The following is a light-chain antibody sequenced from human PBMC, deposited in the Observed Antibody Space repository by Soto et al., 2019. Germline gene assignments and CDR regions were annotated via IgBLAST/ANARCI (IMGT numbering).Light chain of an antibody. CDR3: QSYDSRLSVV. Sequence: QSVLTQPPSVSGAPGQRVTISCTGSSSNIGAGYDVHWYQQLPGTAPKLLIYGNSNRPSGVPDRFSGSKSGTSASLAITGLQAEDEADYYCQSYDSRLSVVFGGGTKLTFL. CDR2: GNS. V-gene: IGLV1-40*01. CDR1: SSNIGAGYD. J-gene: IGLJ3*02.